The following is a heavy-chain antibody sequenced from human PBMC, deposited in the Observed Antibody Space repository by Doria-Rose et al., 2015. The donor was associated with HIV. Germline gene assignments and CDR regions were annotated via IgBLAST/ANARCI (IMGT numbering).Heavy chain of an antibody. D-gene: IGHD1-26*01. Sequence: IWARQAPGQGLEWMGRIIPILDIVNYALRFQGRVTITADESTSTAYMELSSLRSEDTAIYYCASQWERSSFDYWGQGTLVTVSS. CDR3: ASQWERSSFDY. J-gene: IGHJ4*02. V-gene: IGHV1-69*02. CDR2: IIPILDIV.